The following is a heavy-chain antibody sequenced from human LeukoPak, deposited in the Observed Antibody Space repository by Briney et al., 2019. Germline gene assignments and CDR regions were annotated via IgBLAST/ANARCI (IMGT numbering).Heavy chain of an antibody. Sequence: GGSLRLSCAASGFIFSTYSMNWVRQAPGKGLEWVSSISSSTSYIYYADSVKGRFTISRDNAKNSLYLQMNSLRPEDTAVYYCARARGSYPFDYWGQGTLVTVSS. J-gene: IGHJ4*02. V-gene: IGHV3-21*01. D-gene: IGHD1-26*01. CDR2: ISSSTSYI. CDR3: ARARGSYPFDY. CDR1: GFIFSTYS.